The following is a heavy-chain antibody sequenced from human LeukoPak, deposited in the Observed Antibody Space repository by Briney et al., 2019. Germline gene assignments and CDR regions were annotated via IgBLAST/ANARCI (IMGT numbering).Heavy chain of an antibody. V-gene: IGHV3-21*01. Sequence: PVGSLRLSCAASGFTFSSYSMNWVRQAPGKGLEWVSSISSSSSYIYYADSVKGRFTISRDNAKNSLYLQMNSLRAEDTAVYYCAREVAVFGALWGQGTLVTVTS. CDR1: GFTFSSYS. D-gene: IGHD3-3*01. CDR3: AREVAVFGAL. CDR2: ISSSSSYI. J-gene: IGHJ4*02.